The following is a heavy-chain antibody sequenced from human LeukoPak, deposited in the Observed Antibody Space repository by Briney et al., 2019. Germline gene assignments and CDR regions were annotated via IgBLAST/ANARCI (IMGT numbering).Heavy chain of an antibody. CDR2: IYTSGST. Sequence: SETLSLTCTVSGGTISSYYWSWIRQPAGKGLEWIGRIYTSGSTNYNPSLKSRVTMSVDTSKNQFSLKLSSVTAADTAVYYCARTDFWSGPPGFDYWGQGTLVTVSS. CDR1: GGTISSYY. CDR3: ARTDFWSGPPGFDY. V-gene: IGHV4-4*07. D-gene: IGHD3-3*01. J-gene: IGHJ4*02.